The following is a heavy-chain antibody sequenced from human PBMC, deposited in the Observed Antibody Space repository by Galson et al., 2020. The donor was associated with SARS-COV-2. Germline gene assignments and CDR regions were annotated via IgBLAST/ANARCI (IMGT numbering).Heavy chain of an antibody. J-gene: IGHJ4*02. D-gene: IGHD2-21*01. CDR2: IKNKPKKYAT. V-gene: IGHV3-72*01. CDR3: ARVPKADCGGYCYCFDY. Sequence: GESLKISCAASGFTFSDLYIDWVRQAPGKGLEWIGRIKNKPKKYATESAAPVKGRFTISRDDSKNSAYLQMNSLNSEDTAVYFCARVPKADCGGYCYCFDYWGQGILVTVSS. CDR1: GFTFSDLY.